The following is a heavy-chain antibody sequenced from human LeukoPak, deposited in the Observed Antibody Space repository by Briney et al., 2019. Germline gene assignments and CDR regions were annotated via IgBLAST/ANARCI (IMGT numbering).Heavy chain of an antibody. V-gene: IGHV3-30*04. J-gene: IGHJ6*02. D-gene: IGHD2-2*01. CDR2: ISYDGSNK. Sequence: PGRSLRLSCAASGFTFSSYAMHWVRQAPGKGLEWVAVISYDGSNKYYADSVKGRFTISRDNSKNTLYLQMNSLRAEDTAVYYCARGYCSSTSRQYYYFYGMDVWGQGTTVTVSS. CDR3: ARGYCSSTSRQYYYFYGMDV. CDR1: GFTFSSYA.